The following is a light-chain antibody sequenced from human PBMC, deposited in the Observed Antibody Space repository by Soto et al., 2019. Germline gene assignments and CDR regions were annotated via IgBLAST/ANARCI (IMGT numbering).Light chain of an antibody. Sequence: QSVLTQPASVSASPGQSITISCTGTRGDIGGYNYVSWYQQHPGKAPKLMIYDVYHRPSGVSNRFSASKSGKTASLTITGFQFDFVADYSSTSFSSLSPLVFLTGSKVTV. CDR3: TSFSSLSPLV. V-gene: IGLV2-14*03. CDR1: RGDIGGYNY. J-gene: IGLJ1*01. CDR2: DVY.